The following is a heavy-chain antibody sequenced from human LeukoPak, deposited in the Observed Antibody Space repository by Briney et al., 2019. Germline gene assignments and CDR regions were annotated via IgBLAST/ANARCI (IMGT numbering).Heavy chain of an antibody. J-gene: IGHJ6*03. CDR3: ARDSGAGGHYYYYYTDV. CDR2: ISSSSTYI. D-gene: IGHD3-10*01. V-gene: IGHV3-21*01. CDR1: GFTFSSYS. Sequence: PGESLRVSCAASGFTFSSYSMNWVRQAPGKGLEWVSSISSSSTYIYYADSVKGRFTVSRDNAKNSLYLQMNSLRAEDTAVYYCARDSGAGGHYYYYYTDVWAKGTTVTVSS.